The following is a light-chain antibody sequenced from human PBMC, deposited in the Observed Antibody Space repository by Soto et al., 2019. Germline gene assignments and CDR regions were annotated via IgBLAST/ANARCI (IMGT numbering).Light chain of an antibody. CDR1: QSISSW. J-gene: IGKJ1*01. CDR2: KAS. V-gene: IGKV1-5*03. CDR3: QQYDSYSEA. Sequence: DIQMTQSPSTLSASVGDRVTITCRASQSISSWLAWYQKKPGKAPKLLIYKASGLESGVPSRFSGSGSGTDFTLTISSLQPDDFATYYCQQYDSYSEAFGQGTMVDI.